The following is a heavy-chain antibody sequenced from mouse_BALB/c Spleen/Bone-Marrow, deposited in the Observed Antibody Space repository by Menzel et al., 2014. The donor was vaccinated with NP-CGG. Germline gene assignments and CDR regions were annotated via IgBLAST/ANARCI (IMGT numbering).Heavy chain of an antibody. J-gene: IGHJ1*01. CDR3: TRSNYGYWYFDV. Sequence: GAELVKPGASVKLSCKASGYTFTSYYMYWVRQRPGQGLEWIGEINPINGGTNFSEKFKSRATLTVDKSSSTAFMQLSTLTSEDSAVYYCTRSNYGYWYFDVWGAGTTVTVSS. D-gene: IGHD1-1*01. CDR2: INPINGGT. V-gene: IGHV1S81*02. CDR1: GYTFTSYY.